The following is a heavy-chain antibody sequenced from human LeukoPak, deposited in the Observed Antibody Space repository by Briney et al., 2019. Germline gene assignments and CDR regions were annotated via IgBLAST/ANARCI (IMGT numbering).Heavy chain of an antibody. V-gene: IGHV1-18*01. J-gene: IGHJ6*03. CDR1: GYTFTSYG. CDR3: ARVRDIVATMPNYYYYMDV. CDR2: ISAYNGNT. Sequence: ASVRVSCKASGYTFTSYGISWVRQAPGQGLGWMGWISAYNGNTNYAQKLQGRVTMTTDTSTSTAYMELRSLRSDDTAVYYCARVRDIVATMPNYYYYMDVWGKGTTVTVSS. D-gene: IGHD5-12*01.